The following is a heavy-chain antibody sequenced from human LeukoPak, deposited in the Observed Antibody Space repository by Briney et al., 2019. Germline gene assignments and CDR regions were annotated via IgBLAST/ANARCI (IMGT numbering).Heavy chain of an antibody. J-gene: IGHJ6*03. CDR3: ARGGGHYYYYYMDV. CDR1: XYXXTXYY. V-gene: IGHV1-46*01. Sequence: GASXXXXXKAXXYXXTXYYMHWVRQAPGQGLEWMGIINPSGGSTSYAQKFQGRVTMTRDMSTSTVYMELSSLRSEDTAVYYCARGGGHYYYYYMDVWGKGTTVTVSS. D-gene: IGHD3-16*01. CDR2: INPSGGST.